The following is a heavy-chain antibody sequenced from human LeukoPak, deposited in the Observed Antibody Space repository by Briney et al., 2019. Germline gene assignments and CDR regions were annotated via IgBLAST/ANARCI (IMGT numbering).Heavy chain of an antibody. CDR2: INHSGST. CDR3: ARRPTYYYGSGPNYYYYYYMDV. Sequence: SETLSLTCAVYGGSFSGYYWSWIRQPPGKGLEWIGEINHSGSTNYNPSLKSRVTISVDTSKNQFSLKLSSVTAADTAVYYCARRPTYYYGSGPNYYYYYYMDVWGKGTTVTISS. J-gene: IGHJ6*03. CDR1: GGSFSGYY. V-gene: IGHV4-34*01. D-gene: IGHD3-10*01.